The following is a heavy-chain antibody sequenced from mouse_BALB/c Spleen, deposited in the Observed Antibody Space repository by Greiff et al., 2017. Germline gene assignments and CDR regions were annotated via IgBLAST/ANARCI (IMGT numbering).Heavy chain of an antibody. D-gene: IGHD2-1*01. CDR2: ISSGGSYT. V-gene: IGHV5-6*01. CDR3: ARQDGTAMDY. CDR1: GFTFSSYG. J-gene: IGHJ4*01. Sequence: EVKLMESGGDLVKPGGSLKLSCAASGFTFSSYGMSWVRQTPDKRLEWVATISSGGSYTYYPDSVKGRFTISRDNAKNTLYLQMSSLKSEDTAMYYCARQDGTAMDYWGQGTSVTVSS.